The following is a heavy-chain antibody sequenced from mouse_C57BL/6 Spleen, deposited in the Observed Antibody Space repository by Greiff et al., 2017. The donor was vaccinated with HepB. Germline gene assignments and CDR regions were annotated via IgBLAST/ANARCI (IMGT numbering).Heavy chain of an antibody. CDR3: ARDYDLAY. J-gene: IGHJ3*01. CDR2: INYDGSST. D-gene: IGHD2-12*01. Sequence: EVMLVESEGGLVQPGSSMKLSCTASGFTFSDYYMAWVRQVPEKGLEWVANINYDGSSTYYLDSLKSRFIISRDNAKNILYLQMSSLKSEDTATYYCARDYDLAYWGQGTLVTVSA. V-gene: IGHV5-16*01. CDR1: GFTFSDYY.